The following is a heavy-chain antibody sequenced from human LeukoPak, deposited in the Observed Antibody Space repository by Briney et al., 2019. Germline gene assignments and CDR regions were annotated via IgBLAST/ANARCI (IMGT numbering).Heavy chain of an antibody. V-gene: IGHV4-34*01. CDR3: ARGRRVVVPAAIRLYYYYGMDV. CDR1: GGSFSGYY. CDR2: INHSGST. J-gene: IGHJ6*02. D-gene: IGHD2-2*02. Sequence: KSSETLSLTCAVYGGSFSGYYWSWIRQPPGKGLEWIGEINHSGSTNYNPSLKSRVTISVDASKNQFSLKLSSVTAADTAVYYCARGRRVVVPAAIRLYYYYGMDVWGQGTTVTVSS.